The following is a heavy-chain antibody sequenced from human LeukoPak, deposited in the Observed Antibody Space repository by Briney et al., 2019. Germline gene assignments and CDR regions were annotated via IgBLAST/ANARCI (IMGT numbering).Heavy chain of an antibody. Sequence: GGSLQISFKVAGYTFTRYWIGWARQMPAKGLEWMGIINPYDSDTQYSPSSQGHVIISVDRSITTAYLQWSSLEASDSAMYYCAITGYSSNWEYFWGEGTLVTASS. CDR3: AITGYSSNWEYF. J-gene: IGHJ4*02. D-gene: IGHD6-13*01. V-gene: IGHV5-51*01. CDR2: INPYDSDT. CDR1: GYTFTRYW.